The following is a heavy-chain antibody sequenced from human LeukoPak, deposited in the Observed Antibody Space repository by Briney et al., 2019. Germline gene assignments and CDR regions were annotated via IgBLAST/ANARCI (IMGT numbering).Heavy chain of an antibody. CDR1: GFTFSTYG. Sequence: GGSLRLSCSASGFTFSTYGMHWVRQAPGKGLEWVAVLWYDGSIKYYADSVKGRVTVSRDNSKSTVYLQMNSLRAEDTAVHYCARVWCSSSSCYSSADLWGQGTLVTVSS. V-gene: IGHV3-33*01. J-gene: IGHJ5*02. D-gene: IGHD2-15*01. CDR2: LWYDGSIK. CDR3: ARVWCSSSSCYSSADL.